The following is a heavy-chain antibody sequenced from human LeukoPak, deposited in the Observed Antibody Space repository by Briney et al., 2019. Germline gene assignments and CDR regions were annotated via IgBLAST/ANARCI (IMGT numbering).Heavy chain of an antibody. CDR1: GGSISGYV. J-gene: IGHJ4*02. V-gene: IGHV4-59*08. D-gene: IGHD2-21*02. Sequence: SETLSLTCTVSGGSISGYVWSWIRQPPGKGLEWIGYIFHSGSTNYNPSHKSRVTISVDTSKNQFSLKLSSVTAADTAVYYCARYYCSGVCYNFDYWGQGTLVTVSS. CDR3: ARYYCSGVCYNFDY. CDR2: IFHSGST.